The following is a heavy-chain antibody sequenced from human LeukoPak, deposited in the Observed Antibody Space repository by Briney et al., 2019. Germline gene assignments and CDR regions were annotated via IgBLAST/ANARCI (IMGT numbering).Heavy chain of an antibody. Sequence: PGGSLRLSCAASGFTFSTYSMNWVRQAPGKGLEWVSSISSSSIYIYYADSVKGRFTISRDNAKKSLYLQMNSLRAEDTAVYYCAKDIRGSTSWYGLDYWGQGTLVTVSS. CDR3: AKDIRGSTSWYGLDY. D-gene: IGHD6-13*01. J-gene: IGHJ4*02. V-gene: IGHV3-21*01. CDR1: GFTFSTYS. CDR2: ISSSSIYI.